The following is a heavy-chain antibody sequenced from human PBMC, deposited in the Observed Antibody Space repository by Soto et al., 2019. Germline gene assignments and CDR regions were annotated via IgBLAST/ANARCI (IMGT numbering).Heavy chain of an antibody. Sequence: QVQLQESGPGLVKPSETLSLTCTVSGGSVSSGSYYWSWIRQPPGKGLEWIGYIYYSGSTNYNPSHQSRVTISVDTSKNQFSLKLSSVTAADTAVYYCARETSYGYDWFDPWGQGTLVTVSS. CDR2: IYYSGST. CDR1: GGSVSSGSYY. J-gene: IGHJ5*02. CDR3: ARETSYGYDWFDP. V-gene: IGHV4-61*01. D-gene: IGHD5-18*01.